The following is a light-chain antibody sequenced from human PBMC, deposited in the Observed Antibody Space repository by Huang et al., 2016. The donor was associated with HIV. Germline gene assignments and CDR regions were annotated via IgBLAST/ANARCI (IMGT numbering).Light chain of an antibody. CDR1: QSISSN. CDR2: DAS. CDR3: QHYENWPPLT. Sequence: EIVMTQSPATLSVSPGERATLSCRASQSISSNLAWYQQKPGQAPRLLIYDASTRATGIPARCSGSGSGTHFSLTISSPQSEDSAVYYCQHYENWPPLTFGGGTKVAIK. J-gene: IGKJ4*01. V-gene: IGKV3-15*01.